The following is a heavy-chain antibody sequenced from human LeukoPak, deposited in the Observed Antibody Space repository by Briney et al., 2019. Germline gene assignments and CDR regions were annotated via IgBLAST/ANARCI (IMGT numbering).Heavy chain of an antibody. Sequence: PGGSLRLSCAASGFTFSNYAMSWVRQAPGKGLEWVSAISGSGGSTYYADSVKGRFTISRDNSKNTLYLQMNSLKIEDTAAYYCSRTGPDGAMDDFDSWGQGTLVTVSS. CDR2: ISGSGGST. J-gene: IGHJ4*02. D-gene: IGHD2-2*01. V-gene: IGHV3-23*01. CDR1: GFTFSNYA. CDR3: SRTGPDGAMDDFDS.